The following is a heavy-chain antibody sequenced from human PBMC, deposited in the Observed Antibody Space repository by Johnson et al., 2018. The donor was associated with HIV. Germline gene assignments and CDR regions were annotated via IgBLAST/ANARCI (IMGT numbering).Heavy chain of an antibody. Sequence: QVQLVESGGGVVQPGRSLRLSCAASGFSFGTYAMHWVRQAPGKGLEWVAVISHDGYNEDYADSVKGRFTISRDNSKNTLYLQMNSLRPEDTAVYYCAKHNGLDSSWPFDAFDIWGQGTRVTVSS. CDR3: AKHNGLDSSWPFDAFDI. J-gene: IGHJ3*02. D-gene: IGHD6-13*01. CDR2: ISHDGYNE. CDR1: GFSFGTYA. V-gene: IGHV3-30*18.